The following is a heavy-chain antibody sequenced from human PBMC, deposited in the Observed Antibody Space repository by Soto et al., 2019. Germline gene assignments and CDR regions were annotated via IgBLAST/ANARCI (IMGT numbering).Heavy chain of an antibody. CDR1: GFTFSTYS. D-gene: IGHD6-19*01. Sequence: EVQLVESGGGLVKPGGSLRLSCAASGFTFSTYSMNWLRQAPGKGLEWVSSISRGSTYIYYADSVKGRFTISRDNAKNSLYLQMNSLRGEDTAVYYCARGVAVADTWWYDPWGQGTLVTVSS. CDR3: ARGVAVADTWWYDP. V-gene: IGHV3-21*01. CDR2: ISRGSTYI. J-gene: IGHJ5*02.